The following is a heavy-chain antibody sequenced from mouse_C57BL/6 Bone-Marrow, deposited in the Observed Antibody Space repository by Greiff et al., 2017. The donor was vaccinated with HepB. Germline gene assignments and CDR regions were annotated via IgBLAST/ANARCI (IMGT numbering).Heavy chain of an antibody. CDR1: GYTFTSYW. CDR3: ARGYYGSSPYLYFDV. CDR2: IYPGSGST. V-gene: IGHV1-55*01. D-gene: IGHD1-1*01. J-gene: IGHJ1*03. Sequence: VQLQQSGAELVKPGASVKMSCKASGYTFTSYWITWVKQRPGQGLEWIGDIYPGSGSTNYNEKFKSKATLTVDTSSSTAYMQLSSLTSEDSAVYYCARGYYGSSPYLYFDVWGTGTTVTVSS.